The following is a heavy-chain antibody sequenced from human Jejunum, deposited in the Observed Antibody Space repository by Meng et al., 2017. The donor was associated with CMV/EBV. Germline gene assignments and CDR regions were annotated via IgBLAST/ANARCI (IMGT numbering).Heavy chain of an antibody. V-gene: IGHV3-53*01. Sequence: SLKISCAASGFTVSINSMSWVRQAPGKGLEWVSLISSDDDTFYADSVKGRFTISRDNAKNTLYLQMNSLRAEDTAVYYCASNRGYWGQGTLVTVSS. CDR3: ASNRGY. CDR1: GFTVSINS. CDR2: ISSDDDT. J-gene: IGHJ4*02.